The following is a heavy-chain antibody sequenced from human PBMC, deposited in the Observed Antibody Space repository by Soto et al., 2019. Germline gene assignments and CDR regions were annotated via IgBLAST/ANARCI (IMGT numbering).Heavy chain of an antibody. D-gene: IGHD3-22*01. CDR1: GFTFSSYA. Sequence: QVQLVESGGGVVQPGRSLRLSCAASGFTFSSYAMHWVRQAPGKGLEWVAVISYDGSNKYYADSVKGRFTISRDNSKNTLYLQMNSLRAEDTAVYYGARGRGVVITPPGYWGQGTLVTVSS. V-gene: IGHV3-30-3*01. J-gene: IGHJ4*02. CDR2: ISYDGSNK. CDR3: ARGRGVVITPPGY.